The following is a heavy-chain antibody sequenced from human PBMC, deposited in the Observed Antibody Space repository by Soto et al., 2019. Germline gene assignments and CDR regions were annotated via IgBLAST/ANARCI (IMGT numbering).Heavy chain of an antibody. CDR1: GFTFSSYA. CDR2: ISGSGGST. Sequence: GGSLRLSCAASGFTFSSYAMSWVRQAPGKGLEWVSAISGSGGSTYYADSVKGRFTISRDNSKNTLYLQMNSLRAEDTAVDYCAEEGGYSGYDSPGAFDIWGQGTMVTVSS. V-gene: IGHV3-23*01. J-gene: IGHJ3*02. CDR3: AEEGGYSGYDSPGAFDI. D-gene: IGHD5-12*01.